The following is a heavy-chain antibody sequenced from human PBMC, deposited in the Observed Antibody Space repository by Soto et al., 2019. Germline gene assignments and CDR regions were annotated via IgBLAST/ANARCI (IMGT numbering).Heavy chain of an antibody. D-gene: IGHD3-3*01. Sequence: PSETLSLTCAVYGGSFSGYYWSWIRQPPGKGLEWIGEINHSGSTNYNPSLKSRVTISVDTSKNQFSLKLSSVTAAGTAVYYCARGFYDFWSGYCFDYWGQGTLVTVSS. CDR2: INHSGST. J-gene: IGHJ4*02. CDR3: ARGFYDFWSGYCFDY. CDR1: GGSFSGYY. V-gene: IGHV4-34*01.